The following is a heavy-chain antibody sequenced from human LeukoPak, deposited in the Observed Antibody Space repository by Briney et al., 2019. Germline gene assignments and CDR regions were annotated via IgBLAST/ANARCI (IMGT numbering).Heavy chain of an antibody. CDR2: IIPIFGTA. CDR3: ARADSSGYRYY. V-gene: IGHV1-69*13. D-gene: IGHD3-22*01. CDR1: GGTFISYA. Sequence: EASVNVSCKASGGTFISYAISWVRQAPGQGLEWMGGIIPIFGTANYAQNFQGRVKIPEDESTTTAYMELSSLRSEDTAVCYCARADSSGYRYYWGQGTLVTVSS. J-gene: IGHJ4*02.